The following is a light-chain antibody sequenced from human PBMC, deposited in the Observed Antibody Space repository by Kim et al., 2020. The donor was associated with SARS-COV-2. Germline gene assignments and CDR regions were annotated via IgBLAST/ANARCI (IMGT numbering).Light chain of an antibody. V-gene: IGKV1-5*01. J-gene: IGKJ3*01. CDR1: QSITTW. CDR3: QQYNSYSFT. CDR2: DAS. Sequence: DIQMTKSPSTLSASVGDRVTITCRASQSITTWLAWFQQKPGKAPNVLIYDASTLKSGAPSNFSGSGSGTEFTLTISSLQPDDVGTYSCQQYNSYSFTFGPGTKVDIK.